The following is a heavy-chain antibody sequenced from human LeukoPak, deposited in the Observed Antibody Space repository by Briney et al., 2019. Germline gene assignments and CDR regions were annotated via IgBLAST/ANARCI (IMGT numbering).Heavy chain of an antibody. CDR1: GGSISSYY. CDR3: ARADYGSGSYYY. D-gene: IGHD3-10*01. Sequence: PSETLSLTCTVSGGSISSYYWSWIRQPPGKGLEWIGYIYYSGSTNYNPSLKGRVTISVDTSKNQFSLKLSSVTAADTAVYYCARADYGSGSYYYWGQGTLVTVSS. CDR2: IYYSGST. J-gene: IGHJ4*02. V-gene: IGHV4-59*01.